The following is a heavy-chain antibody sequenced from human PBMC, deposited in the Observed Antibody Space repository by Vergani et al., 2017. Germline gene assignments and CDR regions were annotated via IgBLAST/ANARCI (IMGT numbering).Heavy chain of an antibody. CDR2: IYYSGST. Sequence: QLQLQESGPGLVKPSETLSLTCTVSGGSISSSSYYWGWIRQPPGKGLEWIGTIYYSGSTYYNPSLESRVPMSVDTSKNQFSLKLTSVIAADTAVYYCAGRSSGWYXFDYWGQGTLVTVSS. V-gene: IGHV4-39*01. J-gene: IGHJ4*02. CDR3: AGRSSGWYXFDY. CDR1: GGSISSSSYY. D-gene: IGHD6-19*01.